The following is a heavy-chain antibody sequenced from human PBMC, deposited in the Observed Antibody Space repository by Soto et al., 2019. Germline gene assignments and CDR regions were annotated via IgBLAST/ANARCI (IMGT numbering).Heavy chain of an antibody. Sequence: GESLKISCNGSGYSFTIYCIGWVLQMPGKGLDWMWIIYPGDSDTIYSPSFQGQVTISADRSISTAYLQWSSLKASDTAMYYCARLGLGSSGSKSYYYYYGMDVWGQGTTVTVSS. J-gene: IGHJ6*02. CDR3: ARLGLGSSGSKSYYYYYGMDV. CDR2: IYPGDSDT. D-gene: IGHD1-26*01. V-gene: IGHV5-51*01. CDR1: GYSFTIYC.